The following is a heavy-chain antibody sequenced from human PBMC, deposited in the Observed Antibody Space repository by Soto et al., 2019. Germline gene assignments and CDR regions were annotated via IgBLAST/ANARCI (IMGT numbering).Heavy chain of an antibody. V-gene: IGHV4-59*12. CDR3: AREHGFSYGLNYFDP. D-gene: IGHD5-18*01. J-gene: IGHJ5*02. CDR1: GGSINNYY. CDR2: IYDSGST. Sequence: PSETLSLTCTVSGGSINNYYWSWIRPPPGKGLEWIGYIYDSGSTNYNPSLKSRVTMSVDTSKNQFSLNLSSVTAADTAVYYCAREHGFSYGLNYFDPWGQGTLVTVSS.